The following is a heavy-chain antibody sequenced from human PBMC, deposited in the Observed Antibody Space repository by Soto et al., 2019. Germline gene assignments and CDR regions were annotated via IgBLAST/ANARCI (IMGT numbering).Heavy chain of an antibody. J-gene: IGHJ5*02. CDR3: ARDPDYDWFDP. V-gene: IGHV4-39*02. Sequence: SETLSLTCTVSGGSISSSSYYWGWIRQPPGKGLEWIWSIYYSGSTYSHPSLKSRVTISLDTSKNQLSLKLSSVTAADTAVYYCARDPDYDWFDPWGQGTLVTVSA. CDR2: IYYSGST. D-gene: IGHD3-16*01. CDR1: GGSISSSSYY.